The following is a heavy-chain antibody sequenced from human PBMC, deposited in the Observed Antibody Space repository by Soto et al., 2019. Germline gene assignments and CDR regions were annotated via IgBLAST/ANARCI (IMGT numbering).Heavy chain of an antibody. CDR2: INPNNGNT. CDR3: ARDGRGFYETGD. CDR1: GYVFTSYD. V-gene: IGHV1-8*01. J-gene: IGHJ4*02. D-gene: IGHD3-22*01. Sequence: QVQLVQSGAEVKKPGASVKVSCKASGYVFTSYDIHWVRQATGQGLEWMGRINPNNGNTGYAHKFRGRVTATRDTSISTAYMELTSLRSEDTAVYYCARDGRGFYETGDWGQGTLVTVSS.